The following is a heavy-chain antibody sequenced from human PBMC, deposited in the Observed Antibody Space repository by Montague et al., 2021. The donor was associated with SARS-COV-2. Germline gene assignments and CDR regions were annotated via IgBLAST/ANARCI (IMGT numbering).Heavy chain of an antibody. CDR3: ARGALWVVVVITAPLNFDY. V-gene: IGHV3-48*03. Sequence: SLRLSCAASGFTSSSYEMNWVRQAPGKGLEWVSYISSSGSTIYYADSVKGRFTISRDNAKNSLYLQMNSLRAEDTAVYYCARGALWVVVVITAPLNFDYWGQGTLVTVSS. D-gene: IGHD3-22*01. CDR2: ISSSGSTI. CDR1: GFTSSSYE. J-gene: IGHJ4*02.